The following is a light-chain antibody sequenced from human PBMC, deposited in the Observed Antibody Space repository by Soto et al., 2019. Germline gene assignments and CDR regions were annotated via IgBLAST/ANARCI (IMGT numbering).Light chain of an antibody. CDR3: HQYNYYRPT. J-gene: IGKJ1*01. V-gene: IGKV4-1*01. CDR1: QSVLYSSNNKNY. Sequence: DIVMTQSPDSLAVSLGERATINCKSSQSVLYSSNNKNYLAWYQQKPGHPPKLLIYWASTRGSGVPDRFSGSGSGTEFTLTISSLQPDDFATYYCHQYNYYRPTFGQGTKVDIK. CDR2: WAS.